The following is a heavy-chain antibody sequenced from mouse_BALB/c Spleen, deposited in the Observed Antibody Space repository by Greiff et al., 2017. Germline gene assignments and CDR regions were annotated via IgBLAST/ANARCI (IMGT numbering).Heavy chain of an antibody. Sequence: VQLQQSGAELVRPGASVTLSCKASGYTFTDYEMHWVKQTPVHGLEWIGAIDPETGGTAYNQKFKGKATLTADKSSSTAYMELRSLTSEDSAVYYCTRWQTGAWFAYWGQGTLVTVSA. CDR1: GYTFTDYE. CDR3: TRWQTGAWFAY. V-gene: IGHV1-15*01. J-gene: IGHJ3*01. D-gene: IGHD4-1*01. CDR2: IDPETGGT.